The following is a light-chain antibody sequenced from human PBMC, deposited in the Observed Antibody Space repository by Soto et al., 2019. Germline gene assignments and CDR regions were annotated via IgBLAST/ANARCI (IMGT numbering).Light chain of an antibody. V-gene: IGKV3-15*01. CDR3: QQYDIWPWT. CDR1: QSISDT. J-gene: IGKJ1*01. CDR2: GAS. Sequence: TVMTQSPAPLSLSPGGRATLSCRASQSISDTLAWYQQKPGQAPRXLIHGASTRAAGFPARFSGSGSGTDFALTISSLQSEDFAVYYCQQYDIWPWTFGEGTKVDIK.